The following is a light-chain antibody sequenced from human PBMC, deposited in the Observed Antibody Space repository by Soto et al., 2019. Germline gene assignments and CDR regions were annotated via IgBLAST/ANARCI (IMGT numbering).Light chain of an antibody. Sequence: EIVLTQSPCTLSLSPGEGATLSCKSSQSISSNFLAWYKQKRGQAPRLIIHGASNRATGIPARFRGSGSGTEFTLTISSLEPEDFAVYYCQHRSSWPLTFGGGTKVDI. CDR2: GAS. CDR1: QSISSNF. CDR3: QHRSSWPLT. J-gene: IGKJ4*01. V-gene: IGKV3-11*01.